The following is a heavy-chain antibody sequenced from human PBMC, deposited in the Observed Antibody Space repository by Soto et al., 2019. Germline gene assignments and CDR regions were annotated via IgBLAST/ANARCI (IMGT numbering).Heavy chain of an antibody. CDR1: GGSISSSSYY. Sequence: GGSISSSSYYWGWIRQPQVKGLEWIGSIYYSGSTYYNPSLKSRVTISVDTSKNQFSLKLSSVTAADTAVYYCARLWTISSSSGKGIYYYYGMDVWGQGTTVTVSS. D-gene: IGHD6-6*01. CDR3: ARLWTISSSSGKGIYYYYGMDV. J-gene: IGHJ6*02. CDR2: IYYSGST. V-gene: IGHV4-39*01.